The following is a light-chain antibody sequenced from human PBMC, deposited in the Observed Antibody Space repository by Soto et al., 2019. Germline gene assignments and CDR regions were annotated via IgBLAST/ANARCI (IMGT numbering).Light chain of an antibody. V-gene: IGKV1-5*01. CDR2: DAS. CDR3: QQYSSYSLFT. J-gene: IGKJ2*01. Sequence: TQMTQSPSSLSASVGDRVTITCRASQSISMWLAWYQQKPGEAPKLLIYDASTLQSGVPSRFSGSGSGTQFTLTVSSLQPDDFATYYCQQYSSYSLFTFGQGTKVDIK. CDR1: QSISMW.